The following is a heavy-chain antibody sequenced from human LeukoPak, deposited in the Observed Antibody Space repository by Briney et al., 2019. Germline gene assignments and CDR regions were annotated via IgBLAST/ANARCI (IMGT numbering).Heavy chain of an antibody. CDR3: ARGPPPVFRGLIRRFENDS. V-gene: IGHV4-34*01. CDR2: IDNSGRT. Sequence: SETLSLTCTVSGGSIRTHYWGWIRQPPGKGLEWIGEIDNSGRTNYNPSLKSRLTISVDTSKDQFSLRLSSVTAADSAVYYCARGPPPVFRGLIRRFENDSWGQGTLVTVSS. D-gene: IGHD3-10*01. J-gene: IGHJ4*02. CDR1: GGSIRTHY.